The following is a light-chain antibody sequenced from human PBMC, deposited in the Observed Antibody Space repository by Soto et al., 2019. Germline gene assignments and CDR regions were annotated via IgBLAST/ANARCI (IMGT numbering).Light chain of an antibody. J-gene: IGLJ1*01. V-gene: IGLV2-14*03. CDR3: CSYTSSGTYV. Sequence: QSVLTQPASVSVSPGQSIAISCTGTSSDVGGYNYVSWYQQHPGKAPKLIIYGVTNRPSGVSDRFPGSKSGNTASLTISGLQAEDETDYYCCSYTSSGTYVFGTGTKVTVL. CDR1: SSDVGGYNY. CDR2: GVT.